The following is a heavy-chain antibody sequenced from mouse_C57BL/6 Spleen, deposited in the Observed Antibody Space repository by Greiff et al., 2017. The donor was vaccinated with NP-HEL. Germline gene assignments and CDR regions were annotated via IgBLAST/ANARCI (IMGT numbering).Heavy chain of an antibody. D-gene: IGHD1-1*01. V-gene: IGHV1-77*01. Sequence: VQLQQSGAELVKPGASVKISCKASGYTFTDYYINWVKQRPGQGLEWIGKIGPGSGSTYYNEKFKGKATLTADKSSSTAYMQLSSLTSEDSAVYFCATNYDVSSYYAMDYWGQGTSVTVSS. CDR1: GYTFTDYY. J-gene: IGHJ4*01. CDR2: IGPGSGST. CDR3: ATNYDVSSYYAMDY.